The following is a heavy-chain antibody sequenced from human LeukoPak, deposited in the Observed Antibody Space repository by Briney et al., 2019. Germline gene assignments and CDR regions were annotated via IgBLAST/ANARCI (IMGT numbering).Heavy chain of an antibody. D-gene: IGHD5-18*01. V-gene: IGHV3-23*01. CDR2: ISSSGGST. Sequence: GGSLRLSCAASGFTFSSYAMSWVRQAPGKGLEWVSAISSSGGSTYYADSVKGRFTISRDNSKNTLYLQMNSLRAEDTAVYYCAKGGVDTAVVTVYYYYGMDVWGQGTTVTVSS. CDR3: AKGGVDTAVVTVYYYYGMDV. J-gene: IGHJ6*02. CDR1: GFTFSSYA.